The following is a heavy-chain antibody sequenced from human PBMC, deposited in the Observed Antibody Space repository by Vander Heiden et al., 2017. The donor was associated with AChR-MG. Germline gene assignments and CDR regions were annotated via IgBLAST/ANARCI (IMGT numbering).Heavy chain of an antibody. CDR3: ARHSGDYVGGNDY. CDR2: IYPGDSDT. Sequence: EVQLVQSGAEVQTPGESLQIPCTGSAYCFTSYWIGWVRQMPGKGLEWMGIIYPGDSDTRDSPSFQGQVTISADKSISTAYLQWSSLKASDTAMYYCARHSGDYVGGNDYWGQGTLVTVSS. V-gene: IGHV5-51*01. J-gene: IGHJ4*02. CDR1: AYCFTSYW. D-gene: IGHD4-17*01.